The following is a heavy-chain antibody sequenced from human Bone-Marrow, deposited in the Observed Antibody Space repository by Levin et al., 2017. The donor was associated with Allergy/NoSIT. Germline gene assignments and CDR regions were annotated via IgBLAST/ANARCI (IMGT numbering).Heavy chain of an antibody. CDR3: ARDNIVVVPAAMRHYYYDYYMDV. Sequence: GASVKVSCAASGFTFSSYGMHWVRQAPGKGLEWVAVIWYDGSNKYYADSVKGRFTISRDNSKNTLYLQMNSLRAEDTAVYYCARDNIVVVPAAMRHYYYDYYMDVWGKGTTVTVSS. CDR2: IWYDGSNK. V-gene: IGHV3-33*01. CDR1: GFTFSSYG. D-gene: IGHD2-2*01. J-gene: IGHJ6*03.